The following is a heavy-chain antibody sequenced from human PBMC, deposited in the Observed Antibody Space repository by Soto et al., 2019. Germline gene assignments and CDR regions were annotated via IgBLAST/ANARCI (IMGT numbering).Heavy chain of an antibody. Sequence: ASVKVSCKASGYSFTSYGISWVRRAPGQGLEWMGWISPYNGHTQFVERFQGRVTMTTDTSTKTAYMELRNLRSDDTAHYYCARDLTIVPATHPRLENYGMDAWGKGTTLTVSS. V-gene: IGHV1-18*01. CDR3: ARDLTIVPATHPRLENYGMDA. CDR1: GYSFTSYG. D-gene: IGHD2-2*01. J-gene: IGHJ6*04. CDR2: ISPYNGHT.